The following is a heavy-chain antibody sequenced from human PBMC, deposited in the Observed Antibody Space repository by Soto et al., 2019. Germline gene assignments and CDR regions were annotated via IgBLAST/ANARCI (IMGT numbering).Heavy chain of an antibody. Sequence: PSETLSLTCAVSGYSISSGYYWGWIRQPPGKGLEWLGTTYYGASSYYNPSLRSRITILLDASTNQLSLKLSSVTAADTAVYYCAREPRYYGSGEYYFDYWGQGTLVTVSS. D-gene: IGHD3-10*01. V-gene: IGHV4-38-2*02. CDR3: AREPRYYGSGEYYFDY. CDR2: TYYGASS. J-gene: IGHJ4*02. CDR1: GYSISSGYY.